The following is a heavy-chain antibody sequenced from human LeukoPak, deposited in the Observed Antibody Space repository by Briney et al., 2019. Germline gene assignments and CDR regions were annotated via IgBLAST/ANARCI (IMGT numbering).Heavy chain of an antibody. Sequence: PSETLSLTRTVSGGSISSGSYYWSWIRQPAGKGLEWIGRIYTSGSTTYNPSLKSRVTISVDTSKNQFSLKLSSVPAADTRVYYCARGRFLEWLWGQGTLVTVSS. J-gene: IGHJ4*02. D-gene: IGHD3-3*01. CDR1: GGSISSGSYY. V-gene: IGHV4-61*02. CDR2: IYTSGST. CDR3: ARGRFLEWL.